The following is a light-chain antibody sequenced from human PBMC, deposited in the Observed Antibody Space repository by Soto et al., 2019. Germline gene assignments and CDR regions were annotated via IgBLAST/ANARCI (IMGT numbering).Light chain of an antibody. J-gene: IGKJ4*01. V-gene: IGKV1-17*01. CDR2: GAS. CDR3: LQHNYYPLT. Sequence: DIQMTQSPSSLSASVGDRVTITCRASQGIRKDLCWYQQRPGKAPKRLIFGASSLQSGVPSRFSGSASGTAFTLTISSLQPEDFATYFCLQHNYYPLTFGGGTTV. CDR1: QGIRKD.